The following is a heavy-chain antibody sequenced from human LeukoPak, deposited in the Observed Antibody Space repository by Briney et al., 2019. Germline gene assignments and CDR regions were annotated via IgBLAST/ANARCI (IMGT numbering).Heavy chain of an antibody. D-gene: IGHD1-1*01. Sequence: GGSLRLSCAASEFSVGSNYMTWVRQAPGKGLEWVSLIYSVGSTYYADSVKGRFTISRDNSKNTLYLQMNSLRAEDTAVYYCAKDSYWKPLDYWGQGTLVTVSS. V-gene: IGHV3-66*01. CDR2: IYSVGST. CDR1: EFSVGSNY. CDR3: AKDSYWKPLDY. J-gene: IGHJ4*02.